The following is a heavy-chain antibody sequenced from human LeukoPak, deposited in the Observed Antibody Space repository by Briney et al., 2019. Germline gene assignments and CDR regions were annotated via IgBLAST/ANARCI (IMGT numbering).Heavy chain of an antibody. CDR2: INGDGSQT. CDR1: GFSFSTQW. CDR3: AIDVAFDRFDP. V-gene: IGHV3-7*01. J-gene: IGHJ5*02. Sequence: PGGSLRLSCAASGFSFSTQWMTWLRQAPGKGLEWLANINGDGSQTYYVDSVNGRFTISRDNAKNSLSLQMNSLRADDTGVYYCAIDVAFDRFDPWGQGTLVTVSS.